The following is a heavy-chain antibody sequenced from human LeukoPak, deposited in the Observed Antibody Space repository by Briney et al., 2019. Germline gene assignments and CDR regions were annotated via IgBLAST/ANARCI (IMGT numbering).Heavy chain of an antibody. V-gene: IGHV3-48*03. CDR1: GFTFSSYE. D-gene: IGHD2-21*02. CDR2: IISSSSTI. Sequence: GGSLRLSCAASGFTFSSYEMNWVRQAPGKGLEWISYIISSSSTIYYADSVKGRFTISRDNAKNSLYLQMNSLRAEDTAVYYCARDLPACCGGDCYDDAFDIWGQGTVVTVSS. J-gene: IGHJ3*02. CDR3: ARDLPACCGGDCYDDAFDI.